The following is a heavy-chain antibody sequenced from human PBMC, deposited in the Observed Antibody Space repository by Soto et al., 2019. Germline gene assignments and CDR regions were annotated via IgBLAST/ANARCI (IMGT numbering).Heavy chain of an antibody. CDR3: AREPPGASGGMHX. Sequence: SETLSLTCTVSGGSISSYYWSWIRQPAGKGLEWILSIYNSGSTNYNPSLTSRVTMSVETSKKQFSLKLRSVTAADTAVYYCAREPPGASGGMHXWGQGTTVTVS. CDR1: GGSISSYY. V-gene: IGHV4-4*07. D-gene: IGHD3-10*01. CDR2: IYNSGST. J-gene: IGHJ6*02.